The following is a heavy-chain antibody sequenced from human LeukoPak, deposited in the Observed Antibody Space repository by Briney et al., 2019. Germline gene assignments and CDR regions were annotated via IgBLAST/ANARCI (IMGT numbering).Heavy chain of an antibody. J-gene: IGHJ6*02. D-gene: IGHD3-3*01. CDR2: ISSSSSYI. Sequence: GSLRLSCAASGFTFSSYSMNWVRQAPGKGLEWVSSISSSSSYIYYADSVKGRFTISRDNAKNSLYLQMNSLRAEDTAVYYCARDDYDFWSGYSDYYGMDFWGQGTTVTVSS. CDR3: ARDDYDFWSGYSDYYGMDF. V-gene: IGHV3-21*01. CDR1: GFTFSSYS.